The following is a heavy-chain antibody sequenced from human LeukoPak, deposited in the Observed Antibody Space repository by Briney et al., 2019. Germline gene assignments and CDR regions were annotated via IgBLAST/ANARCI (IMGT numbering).Heavy chain of an antibody. CDR1: GFTFSNAW. V-gene: IGHV3-15*07. CDR3: AREMYSSGWYVPACIGY. J-gene: IGHJ4*02. CDR2: IKSKTDGGTT. Sequence: GGSLRLSCAASGFTFSNAWMNWVRQAPGKGLEWVGRIKSKTDGGTTDYAAPVKGRFTISRDDSKTTLYLQMNSLKTEDTAVYYCAREMYSSGWYVPACIGYWGQGTLVTVSS. D-gene: IGHD6-19*01.